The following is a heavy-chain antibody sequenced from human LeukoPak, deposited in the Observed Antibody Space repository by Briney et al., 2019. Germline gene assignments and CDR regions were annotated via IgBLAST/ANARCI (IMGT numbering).Heavy chain of an antibody. D-gene: IGHD3-22*01. CDR2: IIPILGIA. J-gene: IGHJ4*02. CDR1: GGTFSSYA. CDR3: ASDDYYYDSSGYNPLAY. V-gene: IGHV1-69*04. Sequence: SVKVSCKASGGTFSSYAISWVRQAPGQGLEWMGRIIPILGIANYAQKFQGRVTITADKSTSTAYMELSSLRSEDTAVYYCASDDYYYDSSGYNPLAYWGQGTLVTVSS.